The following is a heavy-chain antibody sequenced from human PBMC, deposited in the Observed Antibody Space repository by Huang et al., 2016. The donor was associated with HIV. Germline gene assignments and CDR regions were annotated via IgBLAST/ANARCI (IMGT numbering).Heavy chain of an antibody. D-gene: IGHD5-12*01. J-gene: IGHJ4*02. Sequence: QVQLVQSGAEVQKPGASVKVSCKASGFFLSAFYMHWVRQGPGQGLEWMGLINPHSGGTHSAQKFQGRLTMTRDKSISTIYMELSSLRSDDTAVYYCARDFYRFLVAPGESWGQGTLVTVSS. CDR1: GFFLSAFY. CDR2: INPHSGGT. CDR3: ARDFYRFLVAPGES. V-gene: IGHV1-2*02.